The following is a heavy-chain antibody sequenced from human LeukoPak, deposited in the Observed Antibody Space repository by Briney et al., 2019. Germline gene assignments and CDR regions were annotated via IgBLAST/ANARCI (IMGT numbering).Heavy chain of an antibody. CDR2: ISGYDGDT. Sequence: ASVTVSCKASGYTFTSYGISWVRQAPGQGLEWMGWISGYDGDTNFAQEFQGRVTMTTDTSSNTAYMELRSLTSDDTAVYYCARDPSNSVGRKLFFDYWGQGTLVTVSS. CDR3: ARDPSNSVGRKLFFDY. J-gene: IGHJ4*02. CDR1: GYTFTSYG. D-gene: IGHD1-14*01. V-gene: IGHV1-18*01.